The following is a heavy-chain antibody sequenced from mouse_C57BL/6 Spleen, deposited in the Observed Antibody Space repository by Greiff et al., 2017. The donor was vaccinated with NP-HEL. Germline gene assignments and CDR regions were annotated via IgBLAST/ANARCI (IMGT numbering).Heavy chain of an antibody. CDR1: GYTFTDYY. CDR3: ARVVDSSGHFDY. D-gene: IGHD3-2*02. CDR2: INPYNGGT. V-gene: IGHV1-19*01. J-gene: IGHJ2*01. Sequence: EVQLVESGPVLVKPGASVKMSCKASGYTFTDYYMNWVKQSHGKSLEWIGVINPYNGGTSYNQKFKGKATLTVDKSSSTAYMELNSLTSEDSAVYYCARVVDSSGHFDYWGQGTTLTVSS.